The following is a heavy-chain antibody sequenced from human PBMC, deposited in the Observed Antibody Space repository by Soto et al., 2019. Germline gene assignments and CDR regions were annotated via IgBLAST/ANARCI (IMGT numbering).Heavy chain of an antibody. V-gene: IGHV3-30-3*01. Sequence: HPGGSLRLSCAASGFTFSSNAMHWVRQAPGKGLEWVAVISYDGSNKYYADSVKGRFTISRDNSRDTLSLQMNSLRAEDTAVYYCARDMVATLYYYYYGMDVWGQGTTVTVSS. CDR3: ARDMVATLYYYYYGMDV. D-gene: IGHD5-12*01. CDR2: ISYDGSNK. CDR1: GFTFSSNA. J-gene: IGHJ6*02.